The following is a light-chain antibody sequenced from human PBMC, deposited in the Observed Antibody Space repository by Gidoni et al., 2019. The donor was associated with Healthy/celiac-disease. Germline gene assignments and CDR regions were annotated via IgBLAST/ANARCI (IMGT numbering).Light chain of an antibody. CDR3: QQYDNLLSLT. J-gene: IGKJ4*01. V-gene: IGKV1-33*01. CDR2: YAS. Sequence: DIQMTQSPSSLSASVGDRVTITCQASQDISNYLNWYQQKPGKAPKLLIYYASNLETGVPSRFSGSGSGTDFTFTIRSLQPEDLATYYCQQYDNLLSLTFGGGTKVEIK. CDR1: QDISNY.